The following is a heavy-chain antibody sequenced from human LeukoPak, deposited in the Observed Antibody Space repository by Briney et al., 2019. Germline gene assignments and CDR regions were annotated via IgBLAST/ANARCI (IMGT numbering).Heavy chain of an antibody. Sequence: ASVKVSCKASGYTFTSYDINWVRQATGQGLEWMGWISAFNGVTNYAQNLQGRVTLTTDTSTSTVYMELRSLTSDDTAVYYCTRDRYGSGSWWDSWGQGTLVTVSS. CDR3: TRDRYGSGSWWDS. V-gene: IGHV1-18*01. CDR2: ISAFNGVT. J-gene: IGHJ4*02. CDR1: GYTFTSYD. D-gene: IGHD3-10*01.